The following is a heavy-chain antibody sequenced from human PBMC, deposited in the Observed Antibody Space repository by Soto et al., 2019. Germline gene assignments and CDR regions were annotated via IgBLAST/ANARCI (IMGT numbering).Heavy chain of an antibody. CDR2: IIPTFGTA. CDR1: GGTFSSYA. Sequence: ASVKVSRKASGGTFSSYAISWVRQAPGQGLEWMGGIIPTFGTANYAQKFQGRVTITADESTSTAYMELSSLRSEDTAVYYCARGGFSSSSRGTFDYWGQGTLVTVSS. J-gene: IGHJ4*02. V-gene: IGHV1-69*13. D-gene: IGHD6-6*01. CDR3: ARGGFSSSSRGTFDY.